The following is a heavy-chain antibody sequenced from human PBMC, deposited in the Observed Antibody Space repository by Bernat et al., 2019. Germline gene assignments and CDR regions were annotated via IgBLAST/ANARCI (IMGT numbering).Heavy chain of an antibody. V-gene: IGHV3-7*01. Sequence: EVQLVESGGGLVQPGGSLRLSCAASAFTFSYYWMSWVRQAPGKGLEWVATISHGGVVKHYVESVKGRFTFSRDNSRNSLDLQMNSLRAEDTAVQYCGGRCGRASCPYYLDYWGQRNPGTVSS. CDR1: AFTFSYYW. CDR2: ISHGGVVK. CDR3: GGRCGRASCPYYLDY. J-gene: IGHJ4*02. D-gene: IGHD2-2*01.